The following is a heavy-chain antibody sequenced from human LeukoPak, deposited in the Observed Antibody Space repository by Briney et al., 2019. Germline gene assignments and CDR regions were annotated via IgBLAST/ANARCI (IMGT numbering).Heavy chain of an antibody. CDR2: IYYSGST. Sequence: PSETLSLTCTVSGGSISSYYWSWIRQPPGKGLEWIGYIYYSGSTNYNPSLKSRVTISVDTSKNQFSLKLSSVTAADTAVYYCARDAYYYDSSGNNWFDPWGQGTLVTVSS. J-gene: IGHJ5*02. CDR3: ARDAYYYDSSGNNWFDP. V-gene: IGHV4-59*01. D-gene: IGHD3-22*01. CDR1: GGSISSYY.